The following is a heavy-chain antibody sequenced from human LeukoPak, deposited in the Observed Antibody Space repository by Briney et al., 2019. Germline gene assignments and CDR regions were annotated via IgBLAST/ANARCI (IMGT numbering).Heavy chain of an antibody. CDR3: ARDRGDGYNYFSYWFDP. D-gene: IGHD5-24*01. Sequence: GGSLRLSCAASGFTVSSNYMSWVRQAPGKGLEWVSVIYSGGSTYYADSVKGRFTISRDNSKNTLYLQMNSLRAEDTAVYYCARDRGDGYNYFSYWFDPWGQGTLVTVSS. CDR1: GFTVSSNY. V-gene: IGHV3-53*01. CDR2: IYSGGST. J-gene: IGHJ5*02.